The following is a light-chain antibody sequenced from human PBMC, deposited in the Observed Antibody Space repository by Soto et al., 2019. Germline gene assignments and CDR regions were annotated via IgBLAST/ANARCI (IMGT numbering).Light chain of an antibody. J-gene: IGKJ1*01. CDR2: AAS. CDR3: QQSYSSPPT. CDR1: QGIRND. V-gene: IGKV1-39*01. Sequence: DIQMTQSPSSLSASVGERVTITFRASQGIRNDLGWYQQKPGKAPKLLIFAASSLQSGVPSRFSGSRSGPDFTLTISSLQPEDFATYHCQQSYSSPPTFGQGTKVDIK.